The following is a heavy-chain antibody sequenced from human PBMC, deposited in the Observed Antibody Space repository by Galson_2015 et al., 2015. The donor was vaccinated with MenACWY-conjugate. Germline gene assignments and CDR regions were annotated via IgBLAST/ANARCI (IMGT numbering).Heavy chain of an antibody. J-gene: IGHJ4*02. D-gene: IGHD6-19*01. Sequence: SETLSLTCSVSGASISTDYWSWIRQPPGKGLEWIGYIHYSVSTKYNPSLKTRITMSLDTSENQFSLKLSSVTAADTAAYYCARWVAVKMIEYCGQGTLVTVSS. CDR2: IHYSVST. V-gene: IGHV4-59*01. CDR3: ARWVAVKMIEY. CDR1: GASISTDY.